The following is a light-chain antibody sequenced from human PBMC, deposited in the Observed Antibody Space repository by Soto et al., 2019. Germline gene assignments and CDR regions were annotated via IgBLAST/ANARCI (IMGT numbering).Light chain of an antibody. Sequence: QSVLTQPPSVSAAPGQKVTISCSGIGSSYISWYQQLPGTAPKLLVYESNKRPSGIPDRFSGSKSGTSATLGITGLQTGYEADYYCGTWDNSLSAGVFGGGTQLTVL. V-gene: IGLV1-51*02. J-gene: IGLJ2*01. CDR3: GTWDNSLSAGV. CDR2: ESN. CDR1: IGSSY.